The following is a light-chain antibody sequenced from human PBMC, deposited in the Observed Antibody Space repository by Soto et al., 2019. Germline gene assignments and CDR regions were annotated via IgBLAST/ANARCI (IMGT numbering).Light chain of an antibody. J-gene: IGKJ1*01. V-gene: IGKV3-20*01. CDR1: QSVSSNY. Sequence: EIVLTQSPGTLSLSPGERATLSCRASQSVSSNYLAWYQRKPGQAPRLLIYGASNRATDIPNRFSGSGSGTDFTLTITRLEPEDFVVYYCLQYGSSPPTFGQGTKVEI. CDR2: GAS. CDR3: LQYGSSPPT.